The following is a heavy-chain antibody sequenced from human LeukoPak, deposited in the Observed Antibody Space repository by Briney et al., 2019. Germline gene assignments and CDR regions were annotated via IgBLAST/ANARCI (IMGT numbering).Heavy chain of an antibody. D-gene: IGHD2-15*01. CDR1: GGSISSYY. J-gene: IGHJ5*02. CDR2: IYYSGST. V-gene: IGHV4-59*01. Sequence: SETLSLTCTVSGGSISSYYWSWIRQPPGKGLEWIGYIYYSGSTNYNPSLKSRVTISVDTSKNQFSLKLSSVTAADTAVYYCARTERRLWRSGGSCYWFDPWGQGTLVTVSS. CDR3: ARTERRLWRSGGSCYWFDP.